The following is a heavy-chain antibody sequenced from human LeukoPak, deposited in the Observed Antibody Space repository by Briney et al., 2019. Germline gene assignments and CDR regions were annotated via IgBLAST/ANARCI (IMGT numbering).Heavy chain of an antibody. Sequence: SETLSLTCSVSGGSMNNYYWSWIRRPPGKGLEWIGYVYYSGSTNYNPSLKSRVTISVDTSNNQFSLKLTSVTPADTAVYYCAREQGGDFFDSWGQGTLVTVSS. D-gene: IGHD2-21*01. J-gene: IGHJ4*02. CDR1: GGSMNNYY. CDR2: VYYSGST. V-gene: IGHV4-59*01. CDR3: AREQGGDFFDS.